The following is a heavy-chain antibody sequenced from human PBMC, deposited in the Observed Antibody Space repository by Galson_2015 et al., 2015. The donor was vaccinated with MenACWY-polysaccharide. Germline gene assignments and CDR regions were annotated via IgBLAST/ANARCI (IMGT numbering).Heavy chain of an antibody. CDR1: GFDFSGYT. D-gene: IGHD2-15*01. CDR2: ITSDSSYT. J-gene: IGHJ3*02. V-gene: IGHV3-21*03. CDR3: AGEGAVYCCGRSCYADVLQI. Sequence: SLRLSCAASGFDFSGYTINWVRQAPGKGLEWVSSITSDSSYTYYVHSVEGRFTMSRDNAKNSLYLHMNSLRAEGTAVYYCAGEGAVYCCGRSCYADVLQIWGQGPLVIVSS.